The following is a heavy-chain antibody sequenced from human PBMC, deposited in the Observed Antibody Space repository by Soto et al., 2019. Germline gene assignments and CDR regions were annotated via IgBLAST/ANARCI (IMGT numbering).Heavy chain of an antibody. V-gene: IGHV3-74*01. CDR2: IHNDGSST. CDR1: GITLSSYW. Sequence: EVQLVESGGGLVQPGGSLRLSCAASGITLSSYWMYWVRQAPGKGLVWVSRIHNDGSSTSYADSVKGRFTITTYNTKNTLQRERNGLRVEDPAVYYCAFRGSYTTPFDYWGQGTLVTVSS. D-gene: IGHD1-26*01. CDR3: AFRGSYTTPFDY. J-gene: IGHJ4*02.